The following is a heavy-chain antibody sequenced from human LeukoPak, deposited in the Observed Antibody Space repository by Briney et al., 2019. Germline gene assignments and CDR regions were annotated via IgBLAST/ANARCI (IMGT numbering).Heavy chain of an antibody. J-gene: IGHJ4*02. CDR3: AKDKVPSTILGVVIAGPFDY. V-gene: IGHV3-23*01. CDR1: GFTFSSYA. Sequence: PGGSLRLSCAASGFTFSSYAMSWVRQAPGRGLEWVSAISGSGGSTYYADSVKGRFTISRDNSKNTLYLQMNSLRAEDTAVYYCAKDKVPSTILGVVIAGPFDYWGQGTLVTVSS. CDR2: ISGSGGST. D-gene: IGHD3-3*01.